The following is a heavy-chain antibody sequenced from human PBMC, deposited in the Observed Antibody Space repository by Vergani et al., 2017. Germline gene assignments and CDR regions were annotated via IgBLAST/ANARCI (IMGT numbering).Heavy chain of an antibody. CDR1: GGSISSGGYS. D-gene: IGHD3-16*02. V-gene: IGHV4-30-2*01. J-gene: IGHJ4*02. Sequence: QVQLQESGPGLVKPSQTLSLTCAVSGGSISSGGYSWSWIRQPPGKGLEWIGYIYHSGSTYYNPSLKSRVTISVDRSKNQFSLKLSSVTAADTAVYYCARSSWGSYRYVDYWGQGTLVTVSS. CDR3: ARSSWGSYRYVDY. CDR2: IYHSGST.